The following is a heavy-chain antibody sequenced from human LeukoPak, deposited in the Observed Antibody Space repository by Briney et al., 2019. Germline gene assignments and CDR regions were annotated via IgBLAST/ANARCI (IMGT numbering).Heavy chain of an antibody. D-gene: IGHD3-22*01. J-gene: IGHJ4*02. CDR3: ARDPYSHDSSVFSYFLQY. CDR2: VSYDGDFK. V-gene: IGHV3-30-3*01. CDR1: GFVFSKYA. Sequence: PGGSLRLSCVGSGFVFSKYAVHWVRQAPGKGLEWVAVVSYDGDFKLYGDSVKGRFTISRDNSQNMLFLQMNDLRPQDAATYFCARDPYSHDSSVFSYFLQYWGQGTVVTVSS.